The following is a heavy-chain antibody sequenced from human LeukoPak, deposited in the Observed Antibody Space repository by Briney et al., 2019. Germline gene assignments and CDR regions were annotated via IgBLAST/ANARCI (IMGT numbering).Heavy chain of an antibody. CDR1: GFTFSSYS. CDR2: ISSSSYI. D-gene: IGHD3-16*01. J-gene: IGHJ5*02. CDR3: AKGPFGGGLAFDH. Sequence: GGSLRLSCAASGFTFSSYSMNWVRQAPGKGLEWVSSISSSSYIYYADSVKGRFTISRDNSKNTLYLQMNSLRAEDTAVYYCAKGPFGGGLAFDHSREGTLVTVSS. V-gene: IGHV3-21*01.